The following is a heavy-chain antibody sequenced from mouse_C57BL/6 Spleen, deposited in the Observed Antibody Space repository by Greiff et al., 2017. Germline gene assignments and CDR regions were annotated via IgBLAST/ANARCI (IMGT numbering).Heavy chain of an antibody. CDR1: GYTFTSYG. D-gene: IGHD3-2*02. Sequence: QVQLQQSGAELARPGASVKLSCKASGYTFTSYGISWVKQRTGQGLEWIGEIYPRSGNTYYNEKFKGKATLTADKSSSTAYMELRSLTSEDSAVYFCARRGDRSGPFAYWGQGTLVTVSA. CDR2: IYPRSGNT. V-gene: IGHV1-81*01. CDR3: ARRGDRSGPFAY. J-gene: IGHJ3*01.